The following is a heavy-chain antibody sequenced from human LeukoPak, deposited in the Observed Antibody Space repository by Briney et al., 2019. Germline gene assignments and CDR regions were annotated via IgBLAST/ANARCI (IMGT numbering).Heavy chain of an antibody. D-gene: IGHD3-3*01. J-gene: IGHJ1*01. V-gene: IGHV1-2*02. CDR3: ARELRYYDFWSGYYTPEYFQH. CDR2: INPNSGGT. Sequence: ASVKVSCKASGYTFTGYYMHWVRQAPGQGLEWMGWINPNSGGTNYAQKFQGRVTMTRDTSISTAYMELSRLRSDDTAVYYCARELRYYDFWSGYYTPEYFQHWGQGTLVTVSS. CDR1: GYTFTGYY.